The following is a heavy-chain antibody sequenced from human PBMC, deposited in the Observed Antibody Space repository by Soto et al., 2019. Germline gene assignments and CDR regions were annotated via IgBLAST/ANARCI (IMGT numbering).Heavy chain of an antibody. Sequence: SVKVSCKASGYTFTGYHIRWGRHAPGQGLERLGWINPNSGGTNYAPEVQGWVTMTRDTSISTAYMELSRLRSDDTAVYYCARGDYYDSSGYSDYWGQGTLVTVSS. CDR1: GYTFTGYH. J-gene: IGHJ4*02. V-gene: IGHV1-2*04. CDR3: ARGDYYDSSGYSDY. D-gene: IGHD3-22*01. CDR2: INPNSGGT.